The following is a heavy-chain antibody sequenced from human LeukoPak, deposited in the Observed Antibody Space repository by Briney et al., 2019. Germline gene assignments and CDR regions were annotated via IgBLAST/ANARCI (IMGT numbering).Heavy chain of an antibody. V-gene: IGHV4-59*08. CDR2: IYNSGNT. CDR1: GGSISSSY. J-gene: IGHJ4*02. CDR3: ARHIRGPTDY. Sequence: PSETLSLTCTVSGGSISSSYWSWVRQPPGKGLEWIGYIYNSGNTDYNPSLKSRVTISVDTSKNQFSLKLSSVTAADTAVYYCARHIRGPTDYWGQGTLVTVSS. D-gene: IGHD4-17*01.